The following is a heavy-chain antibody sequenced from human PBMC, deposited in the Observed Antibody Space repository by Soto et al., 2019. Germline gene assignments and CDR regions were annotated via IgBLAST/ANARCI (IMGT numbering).Heavy chain of an antibody. D-gene: IGHD2-8*01. CDR1: RDGLTECF. Sequence: ASVKACCKVPRDGLTECFRQWVRQVPGKGLEWMGGFDPEDGETIYAQKFQGKHTMTEHTSTDTAYMELSSLGSEDTAVYYCATTKLAEASRPYYYGMDVWRQGTAVTVSS. CDR2: FDPEDGET. V-gene: IGHV1-24*01. J-gene: IGHJ6*02. CDR3: ATTKLAEASRPYYYGMDV.